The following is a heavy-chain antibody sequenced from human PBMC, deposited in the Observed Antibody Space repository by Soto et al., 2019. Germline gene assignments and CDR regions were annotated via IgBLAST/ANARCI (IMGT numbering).Heavy chain of an antibody. CDR3: ARRYGGFDY. Sequence: LSLTCTVSGGSISSSSYYWGWIRQPPGKGLEWIGSIYYSGSTYYNPSLKSRVTISVDTSKNQFSLKLSSVTAADTAVYYCARRYGGFDYWGQGTLVTV. J-gene: IGHJ4*02. CDR1: GGSISSSSYY. D-gene: IGHD1-26*01. V-gene: IGHV4-39*01. CDR2: IYYSGST.